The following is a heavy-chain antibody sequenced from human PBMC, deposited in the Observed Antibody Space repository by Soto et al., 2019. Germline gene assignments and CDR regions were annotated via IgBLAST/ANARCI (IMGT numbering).Heavy chain of an antibody. J-gene: IGHJ4*02. CDR1: GGAISSGTYY. D-gene: IGHD5-18*01. CDR2: ISGSGST. Sequence: QVQLQESGPGLVKPSQALALTCTVSGGAISSGTYYWSWIRQHPGKGLEWIGYISGSGSTYYSPSLQSRVLMSLDTSEHQFSLRLTSVTAADTAVYYCARDQGYTYGYSFDFWGQGAMVTVSS. CDR3: ARDQGYTYGYSFDF. V-gene: IGHV4-31*03.